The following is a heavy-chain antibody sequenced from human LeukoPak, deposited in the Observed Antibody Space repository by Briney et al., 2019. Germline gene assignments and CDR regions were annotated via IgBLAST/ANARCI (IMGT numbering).Heavy chain of an antibody. J-gene: IGHJ6*02. V-gene: IGHV3-74*01. CDR1: GFTFSSYW. D-gene: IGHD3-22*01. CDR2: INSDGSST. CDR3: ARDPRYYDSSGYYYVDYYYYYGMDV. Sequence: PGGSLRLSCAASGFTFSSYWMHWVRQAPGKGLVWFSRINSDGSSTSYADSVKGRFTISRDNAKNTLYLQMNSLRAEDTAVYYCARDPRYYDSSGYYYVDYYYYYGMDVWGQGTTVTVSS.